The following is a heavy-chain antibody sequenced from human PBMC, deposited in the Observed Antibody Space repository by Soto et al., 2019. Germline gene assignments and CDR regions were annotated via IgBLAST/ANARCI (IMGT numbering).Heavy chain of an antibody. V-gene: IGHV4-61*08. CDR3: ARVYGGYLDY. CDR2: IYYSGST. Sequence: PSETLSLTCTVSGGSISSGGYYWSWIRQPPGKGLEWIGYIYYSGSTNYNPSLKSRVTISVDTSKNQFSLKLSSVTAADTAVYYCARVYGGYLDYWGQGTLVTVSS. J-gene: IGHJ4*02. CDR1: GGSISSGGYY. D-gene: IGHD2-15*01.